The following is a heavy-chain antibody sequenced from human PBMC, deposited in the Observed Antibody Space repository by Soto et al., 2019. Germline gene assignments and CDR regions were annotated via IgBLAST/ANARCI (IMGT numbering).Heavy chain of an antibody. CDR3: ARDRGQWVLGWYRDL. J-gene: IGHJ2*01. V-gene: IGHV3-53*01. D-gene: IGHD6-19*01. CDR2: LYSTFGT. Sequence: DVQLVESGGGLIQPGGSLRLSCAVSGITVSGKKYITWVRQAPGKGLEWVSALYSTFGTYYADSVKGRFTISRDNPKNTLYFQMNSLRVEDTAVYYCARDRGQWVLGWYRDLWGRGTLVTVSS. CDR1: GITVSGKKY.